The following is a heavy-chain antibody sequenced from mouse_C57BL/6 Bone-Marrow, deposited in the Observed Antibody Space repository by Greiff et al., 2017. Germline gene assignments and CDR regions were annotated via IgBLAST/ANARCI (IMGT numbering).Heavy chain of an antibody. D-gene: IGHD1-1*01. CDR3: ARYRDYYGSSRGYYAMDY. CDR1: GYSITSDY. Sequence: EVQLQESGPGLAKPSQTLSLTCSVTGYSITSDYWNWIRKFPGNKLEYMGYISYSGSTYYNPSLKSRISITRDTSKNQYYLQLNSVNTEDTATYYCARYRDYYGSSRGYYAMDYWGQGTSVTVSS. V-gene: IGHV3-8*01. CDR2: ISYSGST. J-gene: IGHJ4*01.